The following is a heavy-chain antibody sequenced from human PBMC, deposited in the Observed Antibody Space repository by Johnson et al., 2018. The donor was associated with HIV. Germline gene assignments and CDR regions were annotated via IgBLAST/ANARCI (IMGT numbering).Heavy chain of an antibody. J-gene: IGHJ3*02. D-gene: IGHD2-2*01. Sequence: QVQLVESGGGLVKPGGSLRLSCAASGFTFSTYAMHWVRQAPGKGLEWVAVISYHGTTKYYADSVKGRFTISRDNAKNSLYLQMNSLRAEDTALYYCARRCSSSSCSHGAFDIWGQGTVVTVSS. CDR2: ISYHGTTK. CDR3: ARRCSSSSCSHGAFDI. V-gene: IGHV3-30-3*01. CDR1: GFTFSTYA.